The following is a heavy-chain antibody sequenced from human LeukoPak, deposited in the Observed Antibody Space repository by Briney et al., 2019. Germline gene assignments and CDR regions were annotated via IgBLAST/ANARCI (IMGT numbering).Heavy chain of an antibody. CDR1: GGSISGYY. V-gene: IGHV4-59*01. J-gene: IGHJ5*02. Sequence: SETLSLTCTVSGGSISGYYWSWIRQSPGKGLEWIGYIYYTGITAYNPSLGSRVTISVDRSNNQFPLRLTSVTAADTAVYYCARLHSSRAEEFDPWGQGTLVTVSS. CDR3: ARLHSSRAEEFDP. CDR2: IYYTGIT.